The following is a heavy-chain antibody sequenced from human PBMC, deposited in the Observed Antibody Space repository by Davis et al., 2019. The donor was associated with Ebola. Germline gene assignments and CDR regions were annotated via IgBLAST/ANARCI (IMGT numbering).Heavy chain of an antibody. J-gene: IGHJ4*02. CDR1: GGSISSSNW. Sequence: MPSETLSLTCAVSGGSISSSNWWSWVRQPPGKGLEWIGEIYHSGSTNYNPSLKSRVTISVDTSKNQFSLKLSSVTAADTAVYYCARGAKYSSSWYPNFDYWGQGTLVTVSS. V-gene: IGHV4-4*02. CDR3: ARGAKYSSSWYPNFDY. D-gene: IGHD6-13*01. CDR2: IYHSGST.